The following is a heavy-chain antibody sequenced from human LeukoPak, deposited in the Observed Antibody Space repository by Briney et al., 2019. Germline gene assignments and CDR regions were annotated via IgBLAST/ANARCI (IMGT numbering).Heavy chain of an antibody. V-gene: IGHV5-51*01. CDR3: GIYYDSSGYLYYFDY. D-gene: IGHD3-22*01. J-gene: IGHJ4*02. Sequence: GESLKISCKGSGYSFTSYWIGWVRQMPGKGLEWMGIIYPGDSDTRYSPSFQGRVTISADKSISTAYLQWSSLKASDTAMYYCGIYYDSSGYLYYFDYWGQGTLVTVSS. CDR2: IYPGDSDT. CDR1: GYSFTSYW.